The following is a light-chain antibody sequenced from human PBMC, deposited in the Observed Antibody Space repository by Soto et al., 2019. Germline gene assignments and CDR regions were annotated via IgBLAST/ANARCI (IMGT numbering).Light chain of an antibody. J-gene: IGKJ1*01. Sequence: EIMLTQSPATVSLSPGERATLSCRASQSVSSYLAWYQQKPGQAPRLLIYDASNRATGIPARFSGSGSGTDFTLTISSLEPEDFAVYYCHQYSRSPETFGQGSKV. CDR3: HQYSRSPET. CDR2: DAS. CDR1: QSVSSY. V-gene: IGKV3-11*01.